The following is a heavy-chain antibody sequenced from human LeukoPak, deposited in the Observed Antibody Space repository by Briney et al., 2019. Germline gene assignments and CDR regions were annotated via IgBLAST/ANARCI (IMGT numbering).Heavy chain of an antibody. Sequence: GGSLRLSCAASGFTFRSYGMHWVRQAPGKGLEWVAVISYDGSNKYYADSVKGRFTISRDNSKNTLYLQMNSLRAEDTAVYYCARVTIFGVDPYYFDYWGQGTLVTVSS. CDR2: ISYDGSNK. D-gene: IGHD3-3*01. CDR1: GFTFRSYG. V-gene: IGHV3-30*19. J-gene: IGHJ4*02. CDR3: ARVTIFGVDPYYFDY.